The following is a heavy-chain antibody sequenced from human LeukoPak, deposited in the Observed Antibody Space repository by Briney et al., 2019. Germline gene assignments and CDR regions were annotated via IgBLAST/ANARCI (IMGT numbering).Heavy chain of an antibody. D-gene: IGHD6-13*01. J-gene: IGHJ4*02. Sequence: PSETLSLTCTVSGGSISGYYWTWIRQPPGKGLEWIGFIYYRGSTNYNPSLKSRVTISLDTSRNQFSLKLSSVTAADTAVYYCARGSRRVAAAGTLDYWGQGTLVTVSS. CDR2: IYYRGST. CDR1: GGSISGYY. CDR3: ARGSRRVAAAGTLDY. V-gene: IGHV4-59*01.